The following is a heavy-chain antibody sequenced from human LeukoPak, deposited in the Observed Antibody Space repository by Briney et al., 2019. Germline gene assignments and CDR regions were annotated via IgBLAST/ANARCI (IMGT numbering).Heavy chain of an antibody. CDR1: GFTFSDYY. V-gene: IGHV3-11*04. CDR2: IRSSGTTI. J-gene: IGHJ4*02. D-gene: IGHD1-26*01. CDR3: ARPRDVGYFDY. Sequence: GGSLRLSCVASGFTFSDYYMSWIRQAPGKGLEWVSYIRSSGTTIHYADSVKGRFTISRDNAKNSLYLQMNSLRAEDTAVYYCARPRDVGYFDYWGQGTLVTVSS.